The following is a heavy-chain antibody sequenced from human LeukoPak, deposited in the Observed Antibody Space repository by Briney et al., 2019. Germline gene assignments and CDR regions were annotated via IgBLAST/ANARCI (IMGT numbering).Heavy chain of an antibody. D-gene: IGHD5-12*01. CDR3: ARGGRGYDLYWFDH. CDR1: GDSITSYY. CDR2: IYSSGRN. V-gene: IGHV4-59*01. J-gene: IGHJ5*02. Sequence: SETLYLTCTASGDSITSYYRSWIRRPPGKGLEWIGHIYSSGRNNYNPPIQSRVTISVDTSKIQFSLKLSSVTMADTAVYHCARGGRGYDLYWFDHWGQGTLVTVSS.